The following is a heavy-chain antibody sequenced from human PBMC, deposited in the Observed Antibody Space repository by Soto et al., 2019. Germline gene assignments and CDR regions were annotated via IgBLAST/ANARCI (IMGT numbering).Heavy chain of an antibody. Sequence: SETLSLTCAVSGGSISSSNWWSWVRQPPGKGLEWIGEIYHSGSTNYNPSLKSRVTISVDKSKNQFSLKLSSVTAADTAVYYCARLVLGYCSSTSCSDYGMDVWGQGTTVTVSS. D-gene: IGHD2-2*01. J-gene: IGHJ6*02. CDR3: ARLVLGYCSSTSCSDYGMDV. CDR1: GGSISSSNW. V-gene: IGHV4-4*02. CDR2: IYHSGST.